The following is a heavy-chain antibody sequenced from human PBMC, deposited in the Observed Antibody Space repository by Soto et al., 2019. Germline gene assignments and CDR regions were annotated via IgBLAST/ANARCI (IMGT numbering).Heavy chain of an antibody. Sequence: EVQLLESGGGFVQPGGSLRLSCAASGFTFSSYAMSWVRQAPGKGLEWVSGISGSGGSASYADSLKGRFTISRDNSKNTVYLEMNSLRGEDTVVYYGAKCRPLFDRFDDWGQGTLVTVSS. D-gene: IGHD2-21*01. CDR3: AKCRPLFDRFDD. CDR2: ISGSGGSA. CDR1: GFTFSSYA. V-gene: IGHV3-23*01. J-gene: IGHJ4*02.